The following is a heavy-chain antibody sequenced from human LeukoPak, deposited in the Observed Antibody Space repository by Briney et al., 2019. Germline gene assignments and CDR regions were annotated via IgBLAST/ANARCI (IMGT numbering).Heavy chain of an antibody. CDR3: AREGYYYLVCYFDY. Sequence: GGSLRLSCAASGFTFSNYWMSWVRQAPGKGLEWVANIKQDGSEKYYVDSVKGRFTISRDNAKNSLYLQMDSLRAEDTAAYYCAREGYYYLVCYFDYWGQGTLVTVSS. D-gene: IGHD3-22*01. V-gene: IGHV3-7*01. CDR2: IKQDGSEK. J-gene: IGHJ4*02. CDR1: GFTFSNYW.